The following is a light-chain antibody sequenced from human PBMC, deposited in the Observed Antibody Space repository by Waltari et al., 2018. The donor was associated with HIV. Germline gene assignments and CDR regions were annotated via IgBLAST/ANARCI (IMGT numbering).Light chain of an antibody. CDR2: DLT. J-gene: IGLJ2*01. CDR1: SRAIGGHNY. V-gene: IGLV2-11*01. CDR3: CSFAGSYTWL. Sequence: QSALTQPRSVSGSPGQSVTISCTGTSRAIGGHNYVSWYQQLPGKVPKLMIYDLTKRPSGVPDRFSGSKSGNTASLTISGLQAEDEADYYCCSFAGSYTWLFGGGTKLTVL.